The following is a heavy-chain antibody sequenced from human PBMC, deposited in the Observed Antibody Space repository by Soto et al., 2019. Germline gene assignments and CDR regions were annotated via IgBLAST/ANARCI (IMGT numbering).Heavy chain of an antibody. Sequence: QVQLVQSGAEVKKPGASVKVSCKASGYTFTSYGISWVRQAPGQGLEWMGWISAYNGNTNYAQKLQGRVTMTTDTSPSTAYMVLRCLRSDDTAVYYCARVLVVVVAATPYWFDPWGQGTLVTVSS. CDR1: GYTFTSYG. J-gene: IGHJ5*02. CDR2: ISAYNGNT. V-gene: IGHV1-18*01. CDR3: ARVLVVVVAATPYWFDP. D-gene: IGHD2-15*01.